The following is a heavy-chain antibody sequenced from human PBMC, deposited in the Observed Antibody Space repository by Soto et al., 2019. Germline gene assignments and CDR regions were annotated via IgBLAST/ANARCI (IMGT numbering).Heavy chain of an antibody. CDR2: INHSGST. CDR3: ARGRRRCSGSSCYPSNWFDP. Sequence: SEALSLTCAIYGESFIGYYWSWIRQPPGKGLEWIGEINHSGSTDYDPSLKSRVTISVDTSKNQFSLKLSSVTAADTAVYYCARGRRRCSGSSCYPSNWFDPWGQGTLVTVSS. CDR1: GESFIGYY. J-gene: IGHJ5*02. V-gene: IGHV4-34*01. D-gene: IGHD2-15*01.